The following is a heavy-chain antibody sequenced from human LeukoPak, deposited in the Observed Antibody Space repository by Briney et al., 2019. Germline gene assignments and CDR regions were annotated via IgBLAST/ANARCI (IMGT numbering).Heavy chain of an antibody. Sequence: GSLELSCAASGFPVSSHYMSWVRPAPGKGLEWVSGIYSGGSTYYADSVKGRFTISRDNSKNTLYLQMNSLRAEDTAVYYCARDEYDSSGYHTGFDYWGQGTLVTVSS. D-gene: IGHD3-22*01. CDR3: ARDEYDSSGYHTGFDY. J-gene: IGHJ4*02. V-gene: IGHV3-53*05. CDR1: GFPVSSHY. CDR2: IYSGGST.